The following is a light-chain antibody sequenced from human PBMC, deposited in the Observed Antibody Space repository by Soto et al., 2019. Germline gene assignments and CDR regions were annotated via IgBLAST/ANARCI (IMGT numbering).Light chain of an antibody. Sequence: DIQMTQSPSTLSASVGDRVTITCRASQSISSWLAWYQQKPGKAPKLLIYDASRLESGVSSRFSGSGSGTELTLTIRSLQPDDFATYYCQQYNSFLWTFGQGTKVEIK. V-gene: IGKV1-5*01. CDR1: QSISSW. CDR2: DAS. J-gene: IGKJ1*01. CDR3: QQYNSFLWT.